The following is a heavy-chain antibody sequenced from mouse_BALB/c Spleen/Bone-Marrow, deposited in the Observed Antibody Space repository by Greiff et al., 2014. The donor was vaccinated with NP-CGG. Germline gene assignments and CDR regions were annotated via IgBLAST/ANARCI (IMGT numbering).Heavy chain of an antibody. CDR3: ALANWDIGGPFAY. CDR2: INPSSGYT. J-gene: IGHJ3*01. Sequence: QVQLQQPGAELARPGASVKMSCKASGYTFTSYTMHWVKQRPGQGLEWIGYINPSSGYTNCNQKFKDKATLTADKSSSTAYMQLSSLTSEDSAVYYCALANWDIGGPFAYWGQGTLVTVSA. V-gene: IGHV1-4*01. D-gene: IGHD4-1*01. CDR1: GYTFTSYT.